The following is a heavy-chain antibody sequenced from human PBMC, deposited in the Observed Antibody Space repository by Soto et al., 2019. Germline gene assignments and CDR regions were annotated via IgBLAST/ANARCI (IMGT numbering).Heavy chain of an antibody. J-gene: IGHJ4*02. V-gene: IGHV4-59*08. Sequence: PSETMSITCTASGGPMSSFFWSWIRQPPGKGLEWIGYVYYSGSTNYNPSLKSRVTISVDTSKNQFSLKLSSVTAADTAVYYCARRYGPGFDYWGQGTLVTVSS. CDR3: ARRYGPGFDY. CDR1: GGPMSSFF. CDR2: VYYSGST. D-gene: IGHD4-17*01.